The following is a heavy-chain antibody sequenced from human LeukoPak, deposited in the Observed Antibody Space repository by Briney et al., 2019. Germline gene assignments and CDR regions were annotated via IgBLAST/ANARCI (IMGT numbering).Heavy chain of an antibody. CDR3: ARSKDILTGYCFDY. CDR1: GGSISSDY. Sequence: SETLSLTCTVSGGSISSDYWSWIRQPPRKGLEWIGYIHYTGSTNYNPSLKSRVTISVDTSKNQFSLKLSSVTAADTAVYYCARSKDILTGYCFDYWGQGTLVTVSS. CDR2: IHYTGST. D-gene: IGHD3-9*01. J-gene: IGHJ4*02. V-gene: IGHV4-59*01.